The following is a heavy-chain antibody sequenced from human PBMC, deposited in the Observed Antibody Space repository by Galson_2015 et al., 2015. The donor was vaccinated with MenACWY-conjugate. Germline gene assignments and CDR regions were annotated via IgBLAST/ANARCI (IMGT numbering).Heavy chain of an antibody. V-gene: IGHV3-48*04. J-gene: IGHJ4*02. Sequence: SLRLSCAASGFTFSSYSMNWVRQAPGKGLEWVSYISSSSSTIYYADSVKGRFTISRDNAKNSLYLQMNSLRAEDTAVYYCARDLGYSGGYRGQGTLVTVSS. CDR2: ISSSSSTI. D-gene: IGHD5-18*01. CDR3: ARDLGYSGGY. CDR1: GFTFSSYS.